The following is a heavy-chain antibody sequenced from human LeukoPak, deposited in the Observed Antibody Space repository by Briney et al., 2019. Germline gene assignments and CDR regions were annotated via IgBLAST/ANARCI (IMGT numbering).Heavy chain of an antibody. V-gene: IGHV1-8*03. CDR3: ARTTSFTASGYDY. CDR1: GYTFTNYH. J-gene: IGHJ4*02. CDR2: MNPNNGDS. Sequence: ASVTVSCKASGYTFTNYHINWVRQATGQGLEWMGWMNPNNGDSGYAQKFQGRVTTTRDTSISTSYMELRSLRSDDAVVYFCARTTSFTASGYDYWGQGTLVTVSS. D-gene: IGHD6-25*01.